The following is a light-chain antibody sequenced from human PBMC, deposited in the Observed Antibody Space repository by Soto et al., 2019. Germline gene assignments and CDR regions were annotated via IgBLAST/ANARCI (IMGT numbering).Light chain of an antibody. CDR3: QQRSDWRGAT. CDR1: QSVSNY. CDR2: DAS. Sequence: EIVLTQSPATLSLSPGERATLSCRASQSVSNYLAWYQQKPGQAPRLLIYDASNRAADIPARFSGSGSGTDFPLTVSSLEPEDFAVYYCQQRSDWRGATFGQGTKLEIK. V-gene: IGKV3-11*01. J-gene: IGKJ2*01.